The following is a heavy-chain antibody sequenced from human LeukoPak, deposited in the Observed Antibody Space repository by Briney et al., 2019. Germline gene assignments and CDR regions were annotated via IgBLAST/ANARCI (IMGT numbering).Heavy chain of an antibody. CDR3: ARDGIVGSPLFKFDY. V-gene: IGHV3-30-3*01. D-gene: IGHD1-26*01. Sequence: GRPLRLSCAASGFTFNNYAIHWVRQAPGKGLEWVAIISFDGGNKYYADSVKGRFTISRDNSKNTLYLQMNSLRAEDTAVYYCARDGIVGSPLFKFDYWGQGTLVTVSS. J-gene: IGHJ4*02. CDR2: ISFDGGNK. CDR1: GFTFNNYA.